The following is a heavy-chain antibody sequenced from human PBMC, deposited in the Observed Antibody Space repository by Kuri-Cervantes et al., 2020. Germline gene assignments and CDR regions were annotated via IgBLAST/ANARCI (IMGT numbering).Heavy chain of an antibody. CDR1: GFTLCDFA. CDR3: AKSIACGDMGAFDI. D-gene: IGHD6-13*01. J-gene: IGHJ3*02. Sequence: GEFMKISFPTYGFTLCDFAVSVVRGAPGKGLEWVSAISGGGGSTYYEDSVKGRFTISRDNAKKSLYLQMNSLRADKAALYYCAKSIACGDMGAFDIWGQGTMVTVSS. CDR2: ISGGGGST. V-gene: IGHV3-23*01.